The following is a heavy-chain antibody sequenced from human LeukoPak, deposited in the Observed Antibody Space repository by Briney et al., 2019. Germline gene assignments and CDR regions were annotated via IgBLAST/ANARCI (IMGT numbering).Heavy chain of an antibody. CDR3: ARDDKGYGDWFEP. J-gene: IGHJ5*02. V-gene: IGHV3-21*01. CDR2: ISSSSSYI. CDR1: GFTFSSYS. D-gene: IGHD4-17*01. Sequence: GGSLRLSCAASGFTFSSYSMNWVPHAPGKGVEGVSSISSSSSYIYYADSVKGRFTISRDNAKNSLYLQMNSLRAEDTAVYYCARDDKGYGDWFEPWGQGTLVTVSS.